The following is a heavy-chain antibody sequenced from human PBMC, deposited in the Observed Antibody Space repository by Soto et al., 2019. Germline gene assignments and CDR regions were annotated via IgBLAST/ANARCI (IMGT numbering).Heavy chain of an antibody. D-gene: IGHD3-10*01. CDR1: GYTFTSYR. CDR2: ISSTDGNT. V-gene: IGHV1-18*01. J-gene: IGHJ4*02. CDR3: ARDLNGSGSYCTSY. Sequence: ASVKVSCKASGYTFTSYRRSWVRQDPGQGLAWMGGISSTDGNTNCAQKIQRRATMTADTSKSTAYTELRSLRSDAPAVYYCARDLNGSGSYCTSYWDQGTLVTVSS.